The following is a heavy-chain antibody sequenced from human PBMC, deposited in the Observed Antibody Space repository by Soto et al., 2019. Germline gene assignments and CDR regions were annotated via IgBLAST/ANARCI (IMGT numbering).Heavy chain of an antibody. CDR1: GFTFSSYS. J-gene: IGHJ6*02. D-gene: IGHD5-18*01. Sequence: GGSLRLSCAASGFTFSSYSMNWVRQAPGKGLEWVSYISSSSSTIYYADSVKGRFTISRDNAKNSLYLQMNSLRDEDTAVYYCARTEYSYGYIDYYYGMDVWGQGTTVTVSS. CDR3: ARTEYSYGYIDYYYGMDV. V-gene: IGHV3-48*02. CDR2: ISSSSSTI.